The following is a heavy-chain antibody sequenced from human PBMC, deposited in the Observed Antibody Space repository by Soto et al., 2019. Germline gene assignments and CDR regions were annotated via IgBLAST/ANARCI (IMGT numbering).Heavy chain of an antibody. Sequence: QVQVVESGGGVVQPGRSLRLSCAASGFTFSSFGMHWVRQAPGKGLEWVSLIWYDGSKKSYGDSVKGRFTISRDNSRNEVYFQMNSLRADDTAVYYCARDASYYSLWSGYYPSRNGMDVWGQGTTVTVSS. CDR1: GFTFSSFG. D-gene: IGHD3-3*01. CDR3: ARDASYYSLWSGYYPSRNGMDV. CDR2: IWYDGSKK. J-gene: IGHJ6*02. V-gene: IGHV3-33*01.